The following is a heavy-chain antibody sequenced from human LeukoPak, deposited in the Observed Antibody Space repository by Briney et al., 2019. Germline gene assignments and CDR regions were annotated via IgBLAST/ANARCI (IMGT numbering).Heavy chain of an antibody. Sequence: GGSLRLSCAASGFTFDDYAMHWVRQAPGKGLEWVSGISWNSGSIGYADSVKGRFTISRDNAKNSLYVQMNSLRAEDTAIYYCARDGGGYETYWGQGALVTVSS. J-gene: IGHJ4*02. CDR2: ISWNSGSI. CDR1: GFTFDDYA. D-gene: IGHD5-12*01. V-gene: IGHV3-9*01. CDR3: ARDGGGYETY.